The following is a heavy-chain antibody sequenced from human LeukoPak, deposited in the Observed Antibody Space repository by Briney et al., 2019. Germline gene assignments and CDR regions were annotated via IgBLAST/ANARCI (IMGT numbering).Heavy chain of an antibody. CDR3: ATYTQNCGAHGTDY. V-gene: IGHV3-7*01. Sequence: GGSLRLSCTVSGFTFSKYWMRWVRQPAGKGLEWIASIDKDGRKTWSVHSQEGRFTISRDNAKKSVYMQMTSLGAEDTAVYYCATYTQNCGAHGTDYWGQGTLVSVSS. D-gene: IGHD6-13*01. J-gene: IGHJ4*02. CDR1: GFTFSKYW. CDR2: IDKDGRKT.